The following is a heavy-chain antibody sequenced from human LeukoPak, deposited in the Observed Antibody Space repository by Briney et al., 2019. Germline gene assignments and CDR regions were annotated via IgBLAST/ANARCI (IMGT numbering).Heavy chain of an antibody. CDR1: GGSISSSSYY. J-gene: IGHJ4*02. CDR2: VYYSGIT. D-gene: IGHD6-6*01. CDR3: ATSSLSLPPY. V-gene: IGHV4-39*01. Sequence: SETLSLTCTVSGGSISSSSYYWGWIRQPPGKGLEWIGNVYYSGITYYNPSLKSRVIISLDTPKSQFSLKLSSVTAADTAVYYCATSSLSLPPYLGQGTLVTVSS.